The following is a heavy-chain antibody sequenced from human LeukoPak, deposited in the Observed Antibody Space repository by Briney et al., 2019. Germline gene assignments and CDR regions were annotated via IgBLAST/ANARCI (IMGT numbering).Heavy chain of an antibody. CDR3: ARSSPSAGPSYYYFDY. CDR1: GYTFTGYY. V-gene: IGHV1-2*02. D-gene: IGHD3-10*01. Sequence: GASVKVSCKASGYTFTGYYMHWVRQAPGQGLEWMGWINPNSGGTNYAQKFQGRVTMTTDTSTSTAYMELRSLRSDDTAVYYCARSSPSAGPSYYYFDYWGQGTLVTVSS. CDR2: INPNSGGT. J-gene: IGHJ4*02.